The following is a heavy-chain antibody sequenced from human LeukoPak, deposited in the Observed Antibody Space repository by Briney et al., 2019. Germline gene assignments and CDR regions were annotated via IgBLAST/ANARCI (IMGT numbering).Heavy chain of an antibody. CDR1: GGSISSGGYY. Sequence: PSQTLSLTCTVSGGSISSGGYYWNWIRQHPGKDLEGIGYIYYSGSTDYDPSLKSRVTISVDTSKDQFSLKLSSVTAADTAVYYCARGVSYDSSGYYYYFDFWGQGTLVTVSS. D-gene: IGHD3-22*01. CDR3: ARGVSYDSSGYYYYFDF. J-gene: IGHJ4*02. CDR2: IYYSGST. V-gene: IGHV4-31*03.